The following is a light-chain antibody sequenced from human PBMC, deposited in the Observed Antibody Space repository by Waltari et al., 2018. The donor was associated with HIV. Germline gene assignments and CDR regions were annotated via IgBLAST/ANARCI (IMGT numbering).Light chain of an antibody. CDR3: QSYDSSTLVV. CDR1: SGSIASHY. Sequence: NFMLTQPHSVSESPGKTVTISCTGSSGSIASHYVQWYQQRPGSAPTTVIYEDNQRPSGVPDRFSGSIDSSSNSASLTISGLKTEDEADYYGQSYDSSTLVVFGGGTKLTVL. CDR2: EDN. J-gene: IGLJ2*01. V-gene: IGLV6-57*02.